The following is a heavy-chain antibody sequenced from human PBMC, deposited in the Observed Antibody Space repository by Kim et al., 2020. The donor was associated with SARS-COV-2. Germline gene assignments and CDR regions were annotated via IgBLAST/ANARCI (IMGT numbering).Heavy chain of an antibody. CDR1: GGSVSSGHY. D-gene: IGHD6-13*01. V-gene: IGHV4-61*01. CDR3: VQDWWRAAAG. Sequence: SETLSLTCTVSGGSVSSGHYWSWNRQPPGKGLEWIGYVSYTGSTKYNPSLKSRVSISLDTSKNQFSLTLNSVTAADTAVYYCVQDWWRAAAGWGRGTLVTVSS. CDR2: VSYTGST. J-gene: IGHJ4*02.